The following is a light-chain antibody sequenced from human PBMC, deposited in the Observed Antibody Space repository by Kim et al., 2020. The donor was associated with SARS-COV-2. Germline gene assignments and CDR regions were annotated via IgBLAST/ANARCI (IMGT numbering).Light chain of an antibody. Sequence: DIQMTQSPSSLSASVGDRVTITCRASQSINRFLNWYQQKPGKAPKLLLYTASNLQSGVPSRFSGSGSGTDFTLTISRLQPEDFAIYYCQQSYIIPYTFGQGTKLEI. CDR1: QSINRF. CDR3: QQSYIIPYT. V-gene: IGKV1-39*01. J-gene: IGKJ2*01. CDR2: TAS.